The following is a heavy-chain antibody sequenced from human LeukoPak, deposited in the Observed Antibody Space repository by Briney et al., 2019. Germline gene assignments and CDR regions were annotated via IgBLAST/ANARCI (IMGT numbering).Heavy chain of an antibody. CDR2: ISSGSSTI. D-gene: IGHD3-3*01. V-gene: IGHV3-48*02. CDR3: ARDHDFWSGYYIGLVDY. Sequence: PGGSLRLSCAASGFTFSSYSMNWVRQAPGKGLEWVSYISSGSSTIYYADSVKGRFTISRDNAKNSLYLQMNSLRDEDTAVYYCARDHDFWSGYYIGLVDYWGQGTLVTVSS. J-gene: IGHJ4*02. CDR1: GFTFSSYS.